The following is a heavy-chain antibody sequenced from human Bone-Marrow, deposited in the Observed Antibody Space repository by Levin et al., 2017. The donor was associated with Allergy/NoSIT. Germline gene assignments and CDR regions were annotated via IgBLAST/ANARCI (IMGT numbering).Heavy chain of an antibody. CDR2: IYYSGST. J-gene: IGHJ4*02. D-gene: IGHD2-2*01. CDR3: ARGYCSSTSCFPFDY. CDR1: GGSISSYY. V-gene: IGHV4-59*01. Sequence: SETLSLTCTVSGGSISSYYWSWIRQPPGKGLEWIGYIYYSGSTNYNPSLKSRVTISVDTSKNQFSLKLSSVTAADTAVYYCARGYCSSTSCFPFDYWGQGTLVTVSS.